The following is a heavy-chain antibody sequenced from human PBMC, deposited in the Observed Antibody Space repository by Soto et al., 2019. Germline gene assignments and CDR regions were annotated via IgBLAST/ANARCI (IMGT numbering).Heavy chain of an antibody. CDR1: GGNISSYD. D-gene: IGHD3-16*01. CDR2: IYYSGST. J-gene: IGHJ6*03. Sequence: ASVTPSVTCPVAGGNISSYDWSWIRKPPGKGLEWIGYIYYSGSTNYNPPLKSRVTISVDTSKNQFSLKLSSVTAADTAVYYCAREARFLGYYYYMDVWGKGTTVTVSS. CDR3: AREARFLGYYYYMDV. V-gene: IGHV4-59*12.